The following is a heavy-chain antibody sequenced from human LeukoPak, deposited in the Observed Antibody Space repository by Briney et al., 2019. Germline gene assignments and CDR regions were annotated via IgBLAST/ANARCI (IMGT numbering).Heavy chain of an antibody. Sequence: ASVKVSCKASGYTFTSFYMHWVRQAPGQGLEWMGIFNPSGGSTTYAQKFQGRVTMTRDTSTSIVYMELSSLGSEDTAVYYCARAGENYYGFCYWGQGTLVTVSS. V-gene: IGHV1-46*01. D-gene: IGHD1-26*01. J-gene: IGHJ4*02. CDR3: ARAGENYYGFCY. CDR1: GYTFTSFY. CDR2: FNPSGGST.